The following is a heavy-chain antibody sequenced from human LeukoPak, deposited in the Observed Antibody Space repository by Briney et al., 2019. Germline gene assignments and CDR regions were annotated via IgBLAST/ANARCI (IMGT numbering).Heavy chain of an antibody. CDR3: ARHGGSYFLY. D-gene: IGHD3-16*01. J-gene: IGHJ4*02. V-gene: IGHV4-59*08. Sequence: SETLSLTCTVSGGSISPYYWSWIWQPPGKGLEWLAYIYYSGTTKYNPSLKSRVTISVDTSKNQFFLKLDSVTAADTAMYYCARHGGSYFLYWGQGTLVTVSS. CDR1: GGSISPYY. CDR2: IYYSGTT.